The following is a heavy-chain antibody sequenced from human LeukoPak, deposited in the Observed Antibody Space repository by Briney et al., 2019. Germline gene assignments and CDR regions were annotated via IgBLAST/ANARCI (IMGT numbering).Heavy chain of an antibody. Sequence: SETLSLTCTVSGGSISSSSYYWGWIRQPPGKGLEWIGSIYYSGSTYYNPSLKSRVTISVDTSKNQFSLKLSSVTAADTAVYYCARDYSDYYDSSGYNYWGQGTLVTVSS. CDR2: IYYSGST. CDR1: GGSISSSSYY. D-gene: IGHD3-22*01. CDR3: ARDYSDYYDSSGYNY. J-gene: IGHJ4*02. V-gene: IGHV4-39*07.